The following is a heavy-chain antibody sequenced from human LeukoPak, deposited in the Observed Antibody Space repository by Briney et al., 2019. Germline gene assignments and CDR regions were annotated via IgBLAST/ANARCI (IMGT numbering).Heavy chain of an antibody. CDR2: IRSKGYNYAT. V-gene: IGHV3-73*01. D-gene: IGHD5-12*01. CDR1: RFTFSDSA. CDR3: SSSGGATISRY. J-gene: IGHJ4*02. Sequence: AGGSLRLSCAASRFTFSDSAIHWVRQASGKGLEWVGRIRSKGYNYATENAASVEGRFTISRDDSKNTAYLQMNSLKTEDTAVYYCSSSGGATISRYWGQGTLVTVSS.